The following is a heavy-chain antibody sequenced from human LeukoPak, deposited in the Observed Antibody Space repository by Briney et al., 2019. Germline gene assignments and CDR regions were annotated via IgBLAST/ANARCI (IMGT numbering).Heavy chain of an antibody. V-gene: IGHV4-4*09. CDR1: GGSISNYY. CDR2: IYTTGST. Sequence: SETLSLTCTVSGGSISNYYWSWIRQPPGKRLEWIGYIYTTGSTNYNPSLKSRVTMSVDTSKNQFSLKLSSVTAADTAVYYCARHGPTREIDYWGQGTLVTVYS. D-gene: IGHD4/OR15-4a*01. CDR3: ARHGPTREIDY. J-gene: IGHJ4*02.